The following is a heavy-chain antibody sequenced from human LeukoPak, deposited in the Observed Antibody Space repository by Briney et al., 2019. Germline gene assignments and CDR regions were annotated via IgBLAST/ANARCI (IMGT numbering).Heavy chain of an antibody. CDR3: ARVTQAAAGYFDY. Sequence: SVKVSCKASGGTFSSYAISWVRQAPGQGLEWMGGIIPIFGTANYAQKFQGRVTITADKSTSTAYMELSSLRSEDTAVYYCARVTQAAAGYFDYWGQGTLVTVSS. D-gene: IGHD6-13*01. CDR2: IIPIFGTA. V-gene: IGHV1-69*06. CDR1: GGTFSSYA. J-gene: IGHJ4*02.